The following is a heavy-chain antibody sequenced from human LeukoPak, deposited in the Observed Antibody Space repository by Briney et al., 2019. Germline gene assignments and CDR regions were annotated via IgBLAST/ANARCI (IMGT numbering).Heavy chain of an antibody. Sequence: GESLKISCKGSGYSFTSYWIGWVRQMPGKGLEWMGIIYPGDSDTRYSDTRYSPSSQGQVTISADKSNSTADLQWSSLKASDTAMYYCARRPYFDSSGYYDYWGQGTLVTVSS. V-gene: IGHV5-51*01. J-gene: IGHJ4*02. D-gene: IGHD3-22*01. CDR1: GYSFTSYW. CDR3: ARRPYFDSSGYYDY. CDR2: IYPGDSDTRYSDT.